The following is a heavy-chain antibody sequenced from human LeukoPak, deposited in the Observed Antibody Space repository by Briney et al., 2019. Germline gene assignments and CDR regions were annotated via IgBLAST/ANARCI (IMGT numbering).Heavy chain of an antibody. J-gene: IGHJ4*02. V-gene: IGHV4-59*01. CDR3: ARSPGIAADSVDY. D-gene: IGHD6-13*01. CDR2: IYYSGST. CDR1: GGSISSYY. Sequence: SETLSLTFTVSGGSISSYYWSWIRQPPGKGLEWIGYIYYSGSTNYNASLKSRVTISVDTSKNQFSLKLSSVTAADTAVYYCARSPGIAADSVDYWGQGTLVTVSS.